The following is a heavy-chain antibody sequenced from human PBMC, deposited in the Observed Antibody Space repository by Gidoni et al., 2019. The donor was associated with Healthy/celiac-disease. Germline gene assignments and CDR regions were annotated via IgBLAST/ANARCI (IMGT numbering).Heavy chain of an antibody. CDR2: MKQERSEK. CDR1: GSTFSSYW. V-gene: IGHV3-7*01. CDR3: ARVDSSGYWGDYYYGMDV. D-gene: IGHD3-22*01. Sequence: EVQLVESGGGLVQPGGSLRLSCAASGSTFSSYWMGWVRQAPGKGLEWVDNMKQERSEKYYVDSVKGRFTISRDNAKNSLYLQMNSLRAEDTAVYYCARVDSSGYWGDYYYGMDVWGQGTTVTVSS. J-gene: IGHJ6*02.